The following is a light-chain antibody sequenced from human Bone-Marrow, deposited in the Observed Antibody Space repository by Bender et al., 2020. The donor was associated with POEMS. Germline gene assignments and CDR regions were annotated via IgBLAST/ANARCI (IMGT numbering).Light chain of an antibody. CDR2: RDT. Sequence: SSELTQPPSVSVSPGQTARITCSGDALPKQYAYWYQHKPGQAPVLVISRDTERPTGIPERFSGSSSGTTVTLNISGVQAEDEADYYCQSAESNSWVVFGGGTKLTVL. CDR1: ALPKQY. J-gene: IGLJ2*01. V-gene: IGLV3-25*03. CDR3: QSAESNSWVV.